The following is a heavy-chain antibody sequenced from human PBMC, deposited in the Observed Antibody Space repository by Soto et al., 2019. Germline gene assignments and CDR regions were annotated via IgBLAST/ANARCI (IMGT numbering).Heavy chain of an antibody. Sequence: SETLSLTCTVSGGSISSSSYYWGWIRQPPGKGLEWIGSIYYSGSTYYNPSPKSRVTISVDTSKNHFSLKLSSVTAADTAVYYCAGAKYSGYDPQPYYYYYMDVWGKGTTVTVSS. D-gene: IGHD5-12*01. CDR2: IYYSGST. CDR1: GGSISSSSYY. V-gene: IGHV4-39*01. J-gene: IGHJ6*03. CDR3: AGAKYSGYDPQPYYYYYMDV.